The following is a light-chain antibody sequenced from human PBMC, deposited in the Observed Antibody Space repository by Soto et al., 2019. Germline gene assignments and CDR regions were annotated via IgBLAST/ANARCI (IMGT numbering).Light chain of an antibody. CDR2: AAS. J-gene: IGKJ1*01. Sequence: DIQMNQSPSSLSASVGESFTITCRASQSISSYLNWYQQKPGKAPKVLIYAASSLRSGVPSRFSGSGSGTDFTLTISSLQPEDFATYYCQQSYSTPWTVGQGNKVDIK. CDR1: QSISSY. CDR3: QQSYSTPWT. V-gene: IGKV1-39*01.